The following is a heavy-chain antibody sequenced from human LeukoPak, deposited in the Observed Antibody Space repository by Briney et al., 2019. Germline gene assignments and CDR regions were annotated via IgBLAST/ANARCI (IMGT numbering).Heavy chain of an antibody. Sequence: WASVKVSCKVSGYTLTELSMHWVRQAPGKGLEWMGGFDPEDGETIYAQKFQGRVTMTEDTSTDTAYMELSSLRSEDTAVYYCATGPPVTALGGYYFDYWGQGTLVTVSS. V-gene: IGHV1-24*01. CDR3: ATGPPVTALGGYYFDY. CDR2: FDPEDGET. J-gene: IGHJ4*02. CDR1: GYTLTELS. D-gene: IGHD5-12*01.